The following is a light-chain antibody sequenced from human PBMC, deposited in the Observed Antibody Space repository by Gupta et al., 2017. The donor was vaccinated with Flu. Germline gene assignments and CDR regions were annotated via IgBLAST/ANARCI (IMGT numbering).Light chain of an antibody. CDR1: RSDIGSNS. J-gene: IGLJ1*01. V-gene: IGLV1-44*01. Sequence: SVLTQPPPVSSTPGQRVPLSCSGSRSDIGSNSVTWYQHLPGTAPKVLIYTHDRRPSGVPDRFSASHSGSSASLAISGLRSEDEGDYYCATWDDVVNGYVFGTGTKVTVL. CDR3: ATWDDVVNGYV. CDR2: THD.